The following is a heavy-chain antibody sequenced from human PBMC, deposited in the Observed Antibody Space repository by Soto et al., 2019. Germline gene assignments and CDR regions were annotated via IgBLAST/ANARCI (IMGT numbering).Heavy chain of an antibody. CDR2: ISAYNGNT. D-gene: IGHD3-3*01. J-gene: IGHJ3*02. CDR1: GYTFTSYG. V-gene: IGHV1-18*01. Sequence: ASVKVSCKASGYTFTSYGISWVRQAPGQGLERMVWISAYNGNTNYAQKLQGRVTMTTDTSTSTAYMELRSLRSDDTAVYYCARDSRITIFGVVTPNAFDIWGQGTMVTVSS. CDR3: ARDSRITIFGVVTPNAFDI.